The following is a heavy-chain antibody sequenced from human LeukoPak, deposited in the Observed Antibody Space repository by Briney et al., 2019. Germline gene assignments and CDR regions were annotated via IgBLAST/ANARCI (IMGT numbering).Heavy chain of an antibody. D-gene: IGHD4-17*01. J-gene: IGHJ4*02. V-gene: IGHV4-39*07. Sequence: ASETLSLTCTVSGGSISSSSYYWGWIRQPPGKGLEWIGSIYYSGSTNYNPSLKSRVTISVDTSKNQFSLKLSSVTAADTAVYYCAVGDYGAPRSGVWGQGTLVTVSS. CDR3: AVGDYGAPRSGV. CDR1: GGSISSSSYY. CDR2: IYYSGST.